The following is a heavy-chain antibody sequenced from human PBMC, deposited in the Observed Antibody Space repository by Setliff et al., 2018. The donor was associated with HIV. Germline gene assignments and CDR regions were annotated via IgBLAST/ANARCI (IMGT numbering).Heavy chain of an antibody. D-gene: IGHD1-7*01. V-gene: IGHV4-31*03. CDR1: GGSISSGGYY. CDR2: IYYSGSA. CDR3: ARVSQKLDLRGGTFDI. J-gene: IGHJ3*02. Sequence: TSETLSLTCTVSGGSISSGGYYWSWIRQHPGKGLEWIGYIYYSGSAYYNPSLKSRITISVDTSKNQFSLKLSSVTAADTAVYYCARVSQKLDLRGGTFDIWGQGTMVTVSS.